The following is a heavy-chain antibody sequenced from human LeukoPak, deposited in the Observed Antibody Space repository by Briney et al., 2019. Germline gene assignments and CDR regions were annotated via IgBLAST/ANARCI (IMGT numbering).Heavy chain of an antibody. D-gene: IGHD6-13*01. Sequence: GGSLRLSXAASGFTFSSYSMNWVRQAPGKGLEWLSFISSSSSYIYYADSVKGRFTISRDNAKNSLYLQMNSLRAEDTAVYYCARTYLLAAATEFDPWGQGTLVTVSS. J-gene: IGHJ5*02. CDR2: ISSSSSYI. CDR1: GFTFSSYS. V-gene: IGHV3-21*01. CDR3: ARTYLLAAATEFDP.